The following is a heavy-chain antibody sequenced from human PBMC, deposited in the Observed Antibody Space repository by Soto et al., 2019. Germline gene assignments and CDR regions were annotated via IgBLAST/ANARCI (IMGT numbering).Heavy chain of an antibody. J-gene: IGHJ4*02. CDR1: GGTFSSYA. V-gene: IGHV1-69*13. CDR3: AKDRPTRIVVVPAALSDY. CDR2: IIPIFGTA. D-gene: IGHD2-2*01. Sequence: GASVKVSCKASGGTFSSYAISWVRQAPGQGLEWMGGIIPIFGTANYAQKFQGRVTITADESTSTAYMELSSLRSEDTAVYYCAKDRPTRIVVVPAALSDYWGQGTLVTVSS.